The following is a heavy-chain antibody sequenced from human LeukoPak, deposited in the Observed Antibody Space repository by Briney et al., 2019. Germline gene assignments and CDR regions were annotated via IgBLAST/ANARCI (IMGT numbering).Heavy chain of an antibody. CDR3: ARYDSSGYYFDY. V-gene: IGHV3-30*02. Sequence: PAGSLRLSCAASGFTFSNYGMHWVRQAPGKGLEWVAFIRYDGSNKYYADSVKGRFTISRDNSKNTLYLQMNSLRAEDTAVYYCARYDSSGYYFDYWGQGTLVTVSS. CDR1: GFTFSNYG. D-gene: IGHD3-22*01. CDR2: IRYDGSNK. J-gene: IGHJ4*02.